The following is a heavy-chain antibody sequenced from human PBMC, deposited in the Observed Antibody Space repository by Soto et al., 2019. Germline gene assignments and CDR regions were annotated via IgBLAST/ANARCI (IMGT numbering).Heavy chain of an antibody. Sequence: QVQLVQSGAEVKKPGASGKVSGKASAYTFPSYGISGVRQAPGQGLEWMGWISAYNGNTHYARRLQGRVTMTTDTSTSTAYMELRSLRSDDTAVYYCARDLGDAFDMWGQGTMVTVSS. CDR1: AYTFPSYG. J-gene: IGHJ3*02. CDR2: ISAYNGNT. CDR3: ARDLGDAFDM. V-gene: IGHV1-18*01.